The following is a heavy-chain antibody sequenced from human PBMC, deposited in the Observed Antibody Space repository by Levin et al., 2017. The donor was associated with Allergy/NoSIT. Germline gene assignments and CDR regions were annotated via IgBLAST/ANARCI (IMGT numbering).Heavy chain of an antibody. Sequence: GGSLRLSCAASGFTFSDYYMSWIRQAPGKGLEWVSYISSSGSTIYYADSVKGRFTISRDNAKNSLYLQMNSLRAEDTAVYYCARDHGSSWYVVSWWSDLTAWFDYWGQGTLVTVSS. CDR2: ISSSGSTI. CDR1: GFTFSDYY. D-gene: IGHD6-13*01. J-gene: IGHJ4*02. V-gene: IGHV3-11*01. CDR3: ARDHGSSWYVVSWWSDLTAWFDY.